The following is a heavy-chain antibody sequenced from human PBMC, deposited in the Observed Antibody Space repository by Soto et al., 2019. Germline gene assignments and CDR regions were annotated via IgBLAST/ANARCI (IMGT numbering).Heavy chain of an antibody. CDR1: GFTFSSYS. J-gene: IGHJ6*03. Sequence: PGGSLRLSCAASGFTFSSYSMNWVRQAPGKGLEWVSSISSSSSYIYYADSVKGRFTISRDNAKNSLYLQMNSLRAEDTAMYYCAREGFRRTEWTPPNYYMDVWGKGTTVTVSS. D-gene: IGHD3-3*01. CDR3: AREGFRRTEWTPPNYYMDV. V-gene: IGHV3-21*01. CDR2: ISSSSSYI.